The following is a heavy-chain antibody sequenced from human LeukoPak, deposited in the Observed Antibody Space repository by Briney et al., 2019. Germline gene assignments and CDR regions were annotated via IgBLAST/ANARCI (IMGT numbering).Heavy chain of an antibody. Sequence: GGSLRLSCAASGFTFSSYSMNWVRQAPGKGLEWVSSISSSSSYIYYADSVKGRFTVSRDNAKNSLYLQMNSLRAGDTAVYYCARDHYGDYADAFDIWGQGTMVTVSS. D-gene: IGHD4-17*01. J-gene: IGHJ3*02. CDR2: ISSSSSYI. V-gene: IGHV3-21*01. CDR1: GFTFSSYS. CDR3: ARDHYGDYADAFDI.